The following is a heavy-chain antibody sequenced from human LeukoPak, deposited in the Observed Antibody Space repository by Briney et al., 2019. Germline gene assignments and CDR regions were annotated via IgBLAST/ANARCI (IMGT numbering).Heavy chain of an antibody. J-gene: IGHJ4*02. CDR2: INGGGDST. Sequence: PGGPLRLSCAASGFTFNTYAMTWVRQAPGKGLEWVSAINGGGDSTYYADSVKGRFTISRDNSKNTLYLQMNSLRAEDTAVYYCAKALYSSGWQEIDYWGQGTLVTVSS. CDR3: AKALYSSGWQEIDY. CDR1: GFTFNTYA. D-gene: IGHD6-19*01. V-gene: IGHV3-23*01.